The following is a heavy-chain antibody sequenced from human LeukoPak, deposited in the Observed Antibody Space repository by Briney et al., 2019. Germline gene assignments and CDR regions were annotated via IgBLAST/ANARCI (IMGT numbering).Heavy chain of an antibody. V-gene: IGHV1-18*01. CDR3: ARRQGTTLSFDY. D-gene: IGHD1-1*01. CDR2: INAYNGNT. CDR1: GYTFTSYG. Sequence: ASVKVSCKASGYTFTSYGFSWVRQAPGQGLEWMGWINAYNGNTNYAQKLQGRVTMTTDTSTSTDYMELRSLRFDDTAVYYCARRQGTTLSFDYWGQGTLVTVSS. J-gene: IGHJ4*02.